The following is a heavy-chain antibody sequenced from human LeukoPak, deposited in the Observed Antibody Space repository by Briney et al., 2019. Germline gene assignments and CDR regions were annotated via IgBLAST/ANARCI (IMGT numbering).Heavy chain of an antibody. D-gene: IGHD3-10*01. Sequence: GGSLRLSCAASGFAFSTYDMHWVRQPTGKGLEWVSAIGTAGGTYYAASVKGRFTISREDAKNSLYLQLNSLTAGDTAVYYCARGGVYSSPDYWGQGTLVTVSS. J-gene: IGHJ4*02. CDR2: IGTAGGT. V-gene: IGHV3-13*04. CDR1: GFAFSTYD. CDR3: ARGGVYSSPDY.